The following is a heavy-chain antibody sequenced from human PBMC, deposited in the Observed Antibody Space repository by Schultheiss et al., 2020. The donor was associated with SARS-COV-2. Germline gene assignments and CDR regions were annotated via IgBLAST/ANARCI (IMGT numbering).Heavy chain of an antibody. CDR1: GFTFSSYG. J-gene: IGHJ3*02. V-gene: IGHV3-30*03. CDR3: ARDASEYYRSI. Sequence: GGSLRLSCAASGFTFSSYGMHWVRQAPGKGLEWVAVISYDGSNKYYADSVKGRFTISRDNSKNTLYLQMNSLRAEDTAVYYCARDASEYYRSIWGQGTMVTVSS. D-gene: IGHD4-11*01. CDR2: ISYDGSNK.